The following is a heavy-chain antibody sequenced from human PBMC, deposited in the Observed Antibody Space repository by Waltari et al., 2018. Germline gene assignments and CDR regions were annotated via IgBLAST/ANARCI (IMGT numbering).Heavy chain of an antibody. D-gene: IGHD3-10*01. J-gene: IGHJ4*02. V-gene: IGHV1-8*01. Sequence: QVPLVQSGAEVKKPGASVMVSSKASGYTFTNSDINWVRQATGKGLEWMGWMSPNSGKPGYEQRFQGRVTKSRNTSINTAYMELSSLRSEDTAVYYCARGAWFGELLWGQGTLVTVSS. CDR1: GYTFTNSD. CDR3: ARGAWFGELL. CDR2: MSPNSGKP.